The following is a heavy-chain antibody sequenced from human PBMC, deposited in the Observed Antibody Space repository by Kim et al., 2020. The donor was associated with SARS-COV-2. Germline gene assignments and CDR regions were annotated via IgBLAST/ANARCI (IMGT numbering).Heavy chain of an antibody. J-gene: IGHJ6*04. V-gene: IGHV4-39*02. CDR2: IYYSGST. CDR1: GGSISSSSYY. D-gene: IGHD6-13*01. CDR3: AGEDSSNWTSAYYYGMDV. Sequence: SETLSLTCTVSGGSISSSSYYWGWIRQPPGKGLEWIGSIYYSGSTYYNPSLKSRVTISVDTSKNQFSLKLSSVTAADTAVYYCAGEDSSNWTSAYYYGMDVGGEGTTVTVSS.